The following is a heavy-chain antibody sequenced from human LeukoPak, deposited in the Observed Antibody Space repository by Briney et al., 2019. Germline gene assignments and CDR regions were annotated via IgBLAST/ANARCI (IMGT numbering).Heavy chain of an antibody. D-gene: IGHD1-7*01. CDR3: ASVTGTTAFDI. CDR2: INPSGGST. J-gene: IGHJ3*02. V-gene: IGHV1-46*01. Sequence: ASVKVSCKASGYTFTSYYMHWVRQAPGQGLEWMGIINPSGGSTSYAQKFQGRVTMTRDMSTSTVYMELSSLRSEDTAVYYCASVTGTTAFDIWGQGTMVTVSS. CDR1: GYTFTSYY.